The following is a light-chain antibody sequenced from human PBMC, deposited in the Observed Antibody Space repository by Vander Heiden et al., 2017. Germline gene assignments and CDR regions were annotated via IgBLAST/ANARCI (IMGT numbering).Light chain of an antibody. Sequence: QSALTQPASVSGSPGQSITISCTGTSNDVGGYDYVSWYQQHPGKAPKLMIYDVSDRPSGVSNRFSGSKSANTASLTISGLQAEDEAHYYCCSYTSSSTLVFGGGTKLTVL. CDR3: CSYTSSSTLV. CDR2: DVS. CDR1: SNDVGGYDY. J-gene: IGLJ2*01. V-gene: IGLV2-14*01.